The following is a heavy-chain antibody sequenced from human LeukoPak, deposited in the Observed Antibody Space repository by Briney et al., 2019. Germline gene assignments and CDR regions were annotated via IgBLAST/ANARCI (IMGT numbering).Heavy chain of an antibody. J-gene: IGHJ4*02. CDR1: GFTFSSYG. CDR3: ARDTSMAAFDY. V-gene: IGHV3-NL1*01. CDR2: IYTSGST. D-gene: IGHD1-1*01. Sequence: PGGSLRLSCAASGFTFSSYGMHWVRQVPGKGLEWVSVIYTSGSTNYADSVKGRFTISRDNAKNSLYLQMNSLRAEDTAIYYCARDTSMAAFDYWGQGTLVTVSS.